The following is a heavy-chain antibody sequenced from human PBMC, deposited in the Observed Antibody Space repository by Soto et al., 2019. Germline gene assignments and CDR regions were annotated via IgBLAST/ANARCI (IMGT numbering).Heavy chain of an antibody. J-gene: IGHJ4*02. Sequence: QVQLVQSGAEVKKPGSSVKVSCKASGGTFSSYAISWVRQAPGQGLEWMGGIIPIFGTANYAQTFQGRFTSTADESTSTADMELGSLRSEDTAVYYCASIYYYDSSGNIPIGAWGQGTLVTVS. CDR1: GGTFSSYA. D-gene: IGHD3-22*01. CDR2: IIPIFGTA. CDR3: ASIYYYDSSGNIPIGA. V-gene: IGHV1-69*12.